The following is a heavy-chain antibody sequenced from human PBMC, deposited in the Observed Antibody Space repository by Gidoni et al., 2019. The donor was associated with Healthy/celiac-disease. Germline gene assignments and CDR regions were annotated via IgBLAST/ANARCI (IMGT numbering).Heavy chain of an antibody. J-gene: IGHJ4*02. CDR1: GFTFSNAW. CDR2: IKSKTDGGTT. V-gene: IGHV3-15*01. CDR3: TTDQEYYYDSSGYYRVPHLVPFDY. D-gene: IGHD3-22*01. Sequence: EVQLVESGGGLVKPGGSLRLSCAASGFTFSNAWMSWVRRAPGKGLGWVGRIKSKTDGGTTDYAAPVKGRFTISRDDSKNTLYLQMNSLKTEDTAVYYCTTDQEYYYDSSGYYRVPHLVPFDYWGQGTLVTVSS.